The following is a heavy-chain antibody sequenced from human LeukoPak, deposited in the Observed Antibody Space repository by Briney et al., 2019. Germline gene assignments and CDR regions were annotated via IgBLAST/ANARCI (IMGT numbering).Heavy chain of an antibody. Sequence: ETLSPTCTVSGGSISSYYWSWIRQPPGKGLEWIGYIYNGGSTTYNPSLKSRVTISVDTSKNQSSLKLSAVTAADTAVYYCARSSYDSSGSYYYYYGLDVWGQGTTVTVSS. CDR3: ARSSYDSSGSYYYYYGLDV. J-gene: IGHJ6*02. D-gene: IGHD3-22*01. CDR2: IYNGGST. CDR1: GGSISSYY. V-gene: IGHV4-59*01.